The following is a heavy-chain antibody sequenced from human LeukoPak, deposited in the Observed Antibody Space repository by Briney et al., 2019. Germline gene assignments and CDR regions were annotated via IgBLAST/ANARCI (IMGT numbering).Heavy chain of an antibody. D-gene: IGHD3-3*01. Sequence: SETLSLTCAVYGGSSSGYYWSWIRQPPGKGLEWIGEINHSGSTNYNPSLKSRVTISVDTSKNQFSLKLSSVTAADTAVYYCARGRIYDFWSGYYRFLFDPWGQGTLVTVSS. CDR3: ARGRIYDFWSGYYRFLFDP. V-gene: IGHV4-34*01. CDR2: INHSGST. CDR1: GGSSSGYY. J-gene: IGHJ5*02.